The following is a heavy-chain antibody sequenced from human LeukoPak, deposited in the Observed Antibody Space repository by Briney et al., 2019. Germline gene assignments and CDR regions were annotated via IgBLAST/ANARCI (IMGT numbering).Heavy chain of an antibody. V-gene: IGHV5-51*01. J-gene: IGHJ6*02. CDR1: GYSFTSYW. CDR2: IYPGDSDT. Sequence: GESLKISCKGSGYSFTSYWIGWVRQMPGKGLEWMGIIYPGDSDTRYSPSFQGQVTISADKSISTAYLQWSSLKASDTAMYYCARWGGPAAMGNGMDVWGQGTTVTVSS. D-gene: IGHD2-2*01. CDR3: ARWGGPAAMGNGMDV.